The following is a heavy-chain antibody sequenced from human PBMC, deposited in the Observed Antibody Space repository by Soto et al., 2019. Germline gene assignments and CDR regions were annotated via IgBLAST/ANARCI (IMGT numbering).Heavy chain of an antibody. V-gene: IGHV5-10-1*01. CDR3: SRPRIVGAQYGMDF. J-gene: IGHJ6*02. CDR1: GYSFTSYW. CDR2: IDPSDSYT. D-gene: IGHD1-26*01. Sequence: GASLKISCKGSGYSFTSYWISWVRQMPGKGLEWMGRIDPSDSYTNYSPSFQGHVTISADKSISTAYLQWSSLKASDTAMYYCSRPRIVGAQYGMDFWGQGTTVTVSS.